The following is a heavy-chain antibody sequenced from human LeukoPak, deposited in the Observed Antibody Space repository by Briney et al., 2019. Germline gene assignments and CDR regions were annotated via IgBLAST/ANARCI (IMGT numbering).Heavy chain of an antibody. D-gene: IGHD3-22*01. Sequence: GGSLRLSCAASRFTFSDYWMHWVRQAPGKGLVWVSRINRDGGGTTYADSVKGRFTISRDNAKNTLYLQMNSLRAEDTAVYYCARLDYYDSSGYPDYWGQGTLVTVSS. CDR2: INRDGGGT. J-gene: IGHJ4*02. V-gene: IGHV3-74*01. CDR1: RFTFSDYW. CDR3: ARLDYYDSSGYPDY.